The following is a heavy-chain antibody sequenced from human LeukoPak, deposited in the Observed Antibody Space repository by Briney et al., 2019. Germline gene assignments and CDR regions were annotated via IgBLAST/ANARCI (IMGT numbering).Heavy chain of an antibody. CDR3: VREGTTHEGVDS. CDR2: IYSSGSP. Sequence: SETLSLTCTLSGASLSRYYWSWIRQPPGKGLEWIGYIYSSGSPDYNPSLKSRVTISTDTSKNQFSLRLTSVTAADTAVYYCVREGTTHEGVDSWGQGILVTVSS. V-gene: IGHV4-59*01. D-gene: IGHD1-7*01. J-gene: IGHJ4*02. CDR1: GASLSRYY.